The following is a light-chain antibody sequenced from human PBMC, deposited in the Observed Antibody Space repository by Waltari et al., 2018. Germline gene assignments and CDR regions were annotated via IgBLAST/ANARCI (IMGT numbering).Light chain of an antibody. J-gene: IGKJ1*01. V-gene: IGKV3-15*01. CDR3: QVRTSWLWT. CDR1: RSVTNN. Sequence: EIVVTQSPATLSLSPGERVTLSCRASRSVTNNFAWFQQRPGQAPRLLISNSSTRATDTPARFSVSGYGTEFSLTITCLQSEDLAIYYCQVRTSWLWTFGQGTKV. CDR2: NSS.